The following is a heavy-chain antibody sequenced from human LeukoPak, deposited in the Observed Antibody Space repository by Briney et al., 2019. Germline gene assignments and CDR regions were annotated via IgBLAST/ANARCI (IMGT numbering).Heavy chain of an antibody. CDR2: MYTSGVT. Sequence: SETLSLTCSVSGDSMNSYYWSWIRQPAGKGLEWIGRMYTSGVTKYNPSFQSRVTMSVDTSKNHFYLRLNSLTVADTAVYYCARDQVFGSGVKAFDIWGQGTLVIVSS. V-gene: IGHV4-4*07. J-gene: IGHJ3*02. CDR3: ARDQVFGSGVKAFDI. D-gene: IGHD3-10*01. CDR1: GDSMNSYY.